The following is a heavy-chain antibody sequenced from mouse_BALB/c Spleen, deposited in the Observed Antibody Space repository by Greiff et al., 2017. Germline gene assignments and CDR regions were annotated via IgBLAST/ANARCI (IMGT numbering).Heavy chain of an antibody. V-gene: IGHV3-6*02. CDR3: ARDSPYYYGSSYRYFDV. J-gene: IGHJ1*01. CDR1: GYSITSGYY. CDR2: ISYDGSN. Sequence: EVKLQESGPGLVKPSQSLSLTCSVTGYSITSGYYWNWIRQFPGNKLEWMGYISYDGSNNYNPSLKNRISITRDTSKNQFFLKLNSVTTEDTATYYCARDSPYYYGSSYRYFDVWGAGTTVTVSS. D-gene: IGHD1-1*01.